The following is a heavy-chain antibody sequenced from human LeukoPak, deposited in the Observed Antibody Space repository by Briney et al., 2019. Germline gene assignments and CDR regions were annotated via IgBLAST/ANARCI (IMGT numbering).Heavy chain of an antibody. CDR3: AREAYSGNFGYYYYYYMDV. CDR1: GYNFTSFG. V-gene: IGHV1-18*04. J-gene: IGHJ6*03. Sequence: GASVKVSCKASGYNFTSFGITWVRQAPGRGLEWMGWIRVYNGKTQYAEKLQGRVTMTADTTTSTAYMELLSLTSDDTAVYFCAREAYSGNFGYYYYYYMDVWGKGTTVTISS. D-gene: IGHD1-26*01. CDR2: IRVYNGKT.